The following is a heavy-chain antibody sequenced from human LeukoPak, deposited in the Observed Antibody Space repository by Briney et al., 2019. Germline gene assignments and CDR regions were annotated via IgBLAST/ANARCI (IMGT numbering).Heavy chain of an antibody. CDR2: INHSGST. CDR1: GGSFSGYY. CDR3: ARLGSRGWLDY. V-gene: IGHV4-34*01. D-gene: IGHD6-19*01. Sequence: PSETLSLTCAVYGGSFSGYYWSWIRQPPGKGLEWIGEINHSGSTNYNPSLKSRVTISVDTSKNQFSLKLSSVTASDTAVYYCARLGSRGWLDYWGQGTLVTVPS. J-gene: IGHJ4*02.